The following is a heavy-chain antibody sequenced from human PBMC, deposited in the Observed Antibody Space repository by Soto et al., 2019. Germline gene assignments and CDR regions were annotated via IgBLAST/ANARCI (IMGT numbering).Heavy chain of an antibody. Sequence: GSLRLSCAASGFTFSSYSMNWVRQAPGKGLEWVSSISSSSSYIYYADSVKGRFTISRDNAKNSLYLQMNSLRAEDTAVYYWARDRSSDSSGWYPNWFDPWGQGTLVTVSS. CDR2: ISSSSSYI. D-gene: IGHD6-19*01. CDR3: ARDRSSDSSGWYPNWFDP. CDR1: GFTFSSYS. V-gene: IGHV3-21*01. J-gene: IGHJ5*02.